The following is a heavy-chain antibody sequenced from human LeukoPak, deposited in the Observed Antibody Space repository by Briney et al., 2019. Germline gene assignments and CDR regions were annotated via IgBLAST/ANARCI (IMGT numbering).Heavy chain of an antibody. Sequence: GGSLRLSCAASGFTFSSYSMNWVCQAPGKGLEWVSSISSSSSYIYYADSVKGRFTISRDNAKNSLYLQMNSLRAEDTAVYYCARDIRLAAQYWGQGTLVTVSS. D-gene: IGHD6-6*01. J-gene: IGHJ4*02. CDR3: ARDIRLAAQY. CDR2: ISSSSSYI. V-gene: IGHV3-21*01. CDR1: GFTFSSYS.